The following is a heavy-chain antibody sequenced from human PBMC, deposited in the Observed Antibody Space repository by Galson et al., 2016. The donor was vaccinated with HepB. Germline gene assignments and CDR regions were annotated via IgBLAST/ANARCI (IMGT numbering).Heavy chain of an antibody. D-gene: IGHD2-21*02. CDR2: ISGSGTNT. V-gene: IGHV3-23*01. J-gene: IGHJ6*02. CDR1: GFTFSNYV. CDR3: AKSLLGVTLVSYYYGMDA. Sequence: SLRLSCAASGFTFSNYVMNWVRQAPGKGLEWVSAISGSGTNTYYEDSVKGRFTISRDNSKNTLFLQMNSLRAEDTAVYYCAKSLLGVTLVSYYYGMDAWGQGTTVTVSS.